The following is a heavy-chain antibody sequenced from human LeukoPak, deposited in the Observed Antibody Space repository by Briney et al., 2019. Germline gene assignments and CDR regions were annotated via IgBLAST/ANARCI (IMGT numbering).Heavy chain of an antibody. D-gene: IGHD6-19*01. J-gene: IGHJ6*02. Sequence: PGGSLRLSCAASGFTFDDYAMHWVRQAPGKGLEWVSLISWDGGSTYYADSVKGRFTISRDNSKYSLYLQMNSLRAEDTALYYCAKDMARSSLNYYGMDVWGQGTTVTVSS. CDR2: ISWDGGST. CDR3: AKDMARSSLNYYGMDV. CDR1: GFTFDDYA. V-gene: IGHV3-43D*03.